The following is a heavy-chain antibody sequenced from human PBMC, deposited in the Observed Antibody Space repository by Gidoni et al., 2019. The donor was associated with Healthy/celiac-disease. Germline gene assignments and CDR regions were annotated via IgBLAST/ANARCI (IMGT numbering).Heavy chain of an antibody. CDR2: IWYDGSNK. D-gene: IGHD3-22*01. CDR1: GFTFSSYG. V-gene: IGHV3-33*01. CDR3: ARDSDYYDSSGYFSFPGGWYFDL. J-gene: IGHJ2*01. Sequence: QVQLVESGGGVVQPGRSLRLSCAASGFTFSSYGMPWVRQAPGKGLEWVEVIWYDGSNKYYADSVKGRFTISRDNSKNTLYLQMNSLRAEDTAVYYCARDSDYYDSSGYFSFPGGWYFDLWGRGTLVTVSS.